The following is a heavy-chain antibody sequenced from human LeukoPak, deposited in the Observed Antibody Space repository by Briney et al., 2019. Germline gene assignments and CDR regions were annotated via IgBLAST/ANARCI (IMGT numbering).Heavy chain of an antibody. CDR3: ARAAKITTIYYYYYGMDV. Sequence: PSETLSLTCTVSGGSISSYYWSWIRQPPGKGLEWIGYIYYSGSTNYNPSLKSRVTISVDTSKNQFSLKLSSVTAADTAVYYCARAAKITTIYYYYYGMDVWGQGTTVTVSS. J-gene: IGHJ6*02. CDR2: IYYSGST. D-gene: IGHD4-11*01. CDR1: GGSISSYY. V-gene: IGHV4-59*01.